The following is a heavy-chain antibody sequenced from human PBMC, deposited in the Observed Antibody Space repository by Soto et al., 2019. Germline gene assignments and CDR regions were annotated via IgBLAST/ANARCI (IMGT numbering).Heavy chain of an antibody. D-gene: IGHD3-10*01. V-gene: IGHV1-18*01. CDR3: ARGRFGDY. Sequence: QVHLVQSGAEVKKPGASVKVSCKASGYTFTSYGITWVRQAPGQGLEWMGGISAHNGNTDYAQNLQGRVIVTRDTSTSTAYMELRSLRSDDTDVYYCARGRFGDYWGQGALVTVSS. J-gene: IGHJ4*02. CDR2: ISAHNGNT. CDR1: GYTFTSYG.